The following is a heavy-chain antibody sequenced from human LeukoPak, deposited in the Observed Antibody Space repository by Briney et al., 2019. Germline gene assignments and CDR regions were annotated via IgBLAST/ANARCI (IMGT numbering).Heavy chain of an antibody. CDR2: LSGNGLKT. J-gene: IGHJ4*02. D-gene: IGHD7-27*01. CDR1: GGSISSYY. V-gene: IGHV3-23*01. CDR3: AKDLHWGFDY. Sequence: ETLSLTCTVSGGSISSYYWSWVRQAPGKGLEWVSALSGNGLKTYYADSVKGRFTISRDNFENTLYLQMNSLRADDTAIYYCAKDLHWGFDYWGQGTLVTVSS.